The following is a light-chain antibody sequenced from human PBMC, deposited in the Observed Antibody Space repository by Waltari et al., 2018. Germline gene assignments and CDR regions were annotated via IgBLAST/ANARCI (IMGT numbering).Light chain of an antibody. CDR2: NNA. Sequence: QSVLTQPPSVSGAPGQTVTISCSGSSSNIGSNTVSWYQQLPGAAHSLLIFNNAQWPSWGSGRFSAYTSGTSASLAISGLQSDDEAHYYCASWDDSLNSVVFGGGTKVTVL. CDR1: SSNIGSNT. J-gene: IGLJ2*01. CDR3: ASWDDSLNSVV. V-gene: IGLV1-44*01.